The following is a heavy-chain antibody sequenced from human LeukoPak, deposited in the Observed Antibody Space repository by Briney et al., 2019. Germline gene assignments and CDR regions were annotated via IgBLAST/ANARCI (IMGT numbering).Heavy chain of an antibody. J-gene: IGHJ4*02. CDR2: IYYSGST. Sequence: PSETLSLTCTVSGGSISSYYWSWIRQPPGKGLEWIGYIYYSGSTNYNPSLKSRVTISVDTSKNQFSLKLSSVTAADTAVYYCARGDGGNSHYFDYWGQGTLVTVSS. CDR3: ARGDGGNSHYFDY. V-gene: IGHV4-59*01. D-gene: IGHD4-23*01. CDR1: GGSISSYY.